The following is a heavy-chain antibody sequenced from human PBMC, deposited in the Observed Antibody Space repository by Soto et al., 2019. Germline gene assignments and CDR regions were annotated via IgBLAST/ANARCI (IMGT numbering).Heavy chain of an antibody. V-gene: IGHV1-69*18. Sequence: QVQLVQSGAEVKKPGSSVKVSCKASAGTFVNYAITWVRQAPGQGLELMGTITPMFGTTYNAQKFNGRVTLTAGETTSTVFMELSGLRSPSTGGYFWAGGPFSGILLGGVDSWGQGTLVTVSS. J-gene: IGHJ4*02. CDR1: AGTFVNYA. CDR2: ITPMFGTT. D-gene: IGHD1-26*01. CDR3: AGGPFSGILLGGVDS.